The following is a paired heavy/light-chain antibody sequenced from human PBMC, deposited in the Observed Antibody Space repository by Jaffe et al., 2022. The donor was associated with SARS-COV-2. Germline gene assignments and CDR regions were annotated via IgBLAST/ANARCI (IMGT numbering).Light chain of an antibody. J-gene: IGKJ2*01. V-gene: IGKV3-15*01. Sequence: EVVMTQSPATLSVSPGERATLSCRASQSVSRNLAWYQQRPGQAPRLLIYGASTRATGIPARFSGSGSGTEFTLTISSLQSEDFAVYYCQQYYNWPPQYTFGQGTKLEIK. CDR1: QSVSRN. CDR2: GAS. CDR3: QQYYNWPPQYT.
Heavy chain of an antibody. Sequence: VESGGGLVQPGGSLRLSCAASGFNFRSYEMNWVRQAPGKGLEWVAYISHIDGSTFYADSVKGRFTISRDNAKSSLFLQMNNLRGEDAGLYYCARDVPWNIWGHGTMVTVSS. D-gene: IGHD3-10*02. CDR2: ISHIDGST. CDR1: GFNFRSYE. V-gene: IGHV3-48*03. J-gene: IGHJ3*02. CDR3: ARDVPWNI.